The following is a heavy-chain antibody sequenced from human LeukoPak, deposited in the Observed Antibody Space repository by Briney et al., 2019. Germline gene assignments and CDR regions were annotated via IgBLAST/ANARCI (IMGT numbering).Heavy chain of an antibody. CDR1: GFTFSSYG. V-gene: IGHV3-30*03. CDR2: ISYDGSNK. CDR3: ARGSYSSSWYVFYYYYGMDV. D-gene: IGHD6-13*01. J-gene: IGHJ6*02. Sequence: GRSLRLSCAASGFTFSSYGMHWVRQAPGKGLEWVAVISYDGSNKYYADSVKGRFTISRDNSKNTLYLQMNSLRAEDTAVYYCARGSYSSSWYVFYYYYGMDVWGQGTTVTVSS.